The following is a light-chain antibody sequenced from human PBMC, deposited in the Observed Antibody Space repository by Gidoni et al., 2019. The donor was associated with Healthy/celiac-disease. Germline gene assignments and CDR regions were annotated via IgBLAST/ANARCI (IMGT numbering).Light chain of an antibody. V-gene: IGKV3-11*01. Sequence: EIVLTPSPATLSLSPGERATLSCRASQSVSSYLAWYQQKPGQAPRLLIYDASNRATGIPARFSGSGSVTDFTLTISSLEPEDFAVYYCQQRSNWPFTFGPWTKVEIK. CDR2: DAS. CDR1: QSVSSY. CDR3: QQRSNWPFT. J-gene: IGKJ3*01.